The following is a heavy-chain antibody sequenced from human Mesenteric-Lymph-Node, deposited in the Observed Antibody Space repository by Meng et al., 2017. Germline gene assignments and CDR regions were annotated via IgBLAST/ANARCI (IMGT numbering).Heavy chain of an antibody. D-gene: IGHD2-2*01. V-gene: IGHV1-2*06. CDR1: GYTFTGYY. CDR3: AAEGFSTGYYGMDV. Sequence: ASVKVSCKASGYTFTGYYMHWVRQAPGQGLEWMGRINPNSGGTNYAQKFQERVTITRDMSTSTAYMELSSLRSEDTAVYYCAAEGFSTGYYGMDVWGQGTTVTVSS. CDR2: INPNSGGT. J-gene: IGHJ6*02.